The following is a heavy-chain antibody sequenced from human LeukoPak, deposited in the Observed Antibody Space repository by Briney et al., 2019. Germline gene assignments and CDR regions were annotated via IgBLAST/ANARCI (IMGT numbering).Heavy chain of an antibody. CDR3: VGDSTSWTSWFDP. D-gene: IGHD2-2*01. Sequence: PSETLSLTCTVSGGSISDYYWTWIRQPPDKGLEWIGTIYYSGSTYYNPSLKSRVTISIDTSKNQFSLKLRSVTAADTAVYYCVGDSTSWTSWFDPWGQGALVTVSS. V-gene: IGHV4-59*04. CDR1: GGSISDYY. J-gene: IGHJ5*02. CDR2: IYYSGST.